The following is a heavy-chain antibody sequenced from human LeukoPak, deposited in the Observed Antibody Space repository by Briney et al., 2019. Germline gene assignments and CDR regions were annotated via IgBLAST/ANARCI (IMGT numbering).Heavy chain of an antibody. Sequence: PGGSLRLSCAASGFRFDDYPMHWVRQAPGRGLEWVSLISGDGGGTYYNDSVKGRFTTSRENSKNSLFLQMNNLRTEDTALYFCARDRPFTCYDSTGVLDYWGQGTLVTVSS. CDR1: GFRFDDYP. V-gene: IGHV3-43*02. CDR3: ARDRPFTCYDSTGVLDY. CDR2: ISGDGGGT. J-gene: IGHJ4*02. D-gene: IGHD3-22*01.